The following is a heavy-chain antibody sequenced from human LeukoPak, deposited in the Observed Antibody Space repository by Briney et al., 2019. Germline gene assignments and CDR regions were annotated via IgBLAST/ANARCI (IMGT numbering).Heavy chain of an antibody. CDR2: INSDGSWT. V-gene: IGHV3-74*01. J-gene: IGHJ4*02. CDR1: GNYW. Sequence: GGSLGLSCAASGNYWMHWVRQAPWKGLVWVSHINSDGSWTSYADSVKGRFTISRDNSKNTLYLQMNSLRAEDTAVYYCAKGFRGYSGYVSKPFDYWGQGTLVTVSS. CDR3: AKGFRGYSGYVSKPFDY. D-gene: IGHD5-12*01.